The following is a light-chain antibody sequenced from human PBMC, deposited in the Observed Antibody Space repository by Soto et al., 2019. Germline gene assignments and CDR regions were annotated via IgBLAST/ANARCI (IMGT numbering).Light chain of an antibody. V-gene: IGKV3-20*01. CDR1: QSVSNSY. J-gene: IGKJ1*01. CDR3: QQYGSSPWT. CDR2: GAS. Sequence: EIVLTQSPDTLSLSPGERATLSYRASQSVSNSYIAWYQQKPGQAPRLLIYGASSRATGIPDRFSGSGSGTDFTLTISRLEPEDFAVYYCQQYGSSPWTFGQGTKVEIK.